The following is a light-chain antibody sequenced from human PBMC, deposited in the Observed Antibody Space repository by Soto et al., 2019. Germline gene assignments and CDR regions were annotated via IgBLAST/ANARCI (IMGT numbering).Light chain of an antibody. V-gene: IGKV1-39*01. CDR3: QQSYSTPPGAWT. Sequence: IQMTQSPSSLSASIGDRVTITCRTSQSINIYLNWYQMKPGKAPKLLIYAASSLQSGVPSRFSGSGSGTDFTLTISSLQPEDFATYYCQQSYSTPPGAWTFGQGTKVEIE. CDR2: AAS. J-gene: IGKJ1*01. CDR1: QSINIY.